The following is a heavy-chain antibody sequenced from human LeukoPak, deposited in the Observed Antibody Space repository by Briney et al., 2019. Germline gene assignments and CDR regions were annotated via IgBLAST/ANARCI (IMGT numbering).Heavy chain of an antibody. CDR2: ISRAGDYT. CDR3: ARDLMAVAGTGFDY. D-gene: IGHD6-19*01. CDR1: GFPFSSYS. Sequence: PGGALRLSFVASGFPFSSYSMKWVRQAPGEGLEWVSSISRAGDYTYSEDSVKGRFTISRDNAKDSLYLQLNSLRAEDTAIYYCARDLMAVAGTGFDYWGQGALVTVSS. J-gene: IGHJ4*02. V-gene: IGHV3-21*01.